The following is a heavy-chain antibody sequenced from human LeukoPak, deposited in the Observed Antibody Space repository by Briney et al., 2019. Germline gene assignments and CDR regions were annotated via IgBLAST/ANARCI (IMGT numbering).Heavy chain of an antibody. V-gene: IGHV3-20*04. Sequence: PGGSLRLSCAASGFTFDDYGMSWVRQPPGKGLEWVSGINWNGGSTGYADSVKGRFTISRDNAKNSLFPQMNSLRVEDTALYYCARRHTSGWEYFDYWGQGTLVTVPS. J-gene: IGHJ4*02. CDR2: INWNGGST. CDR1: GFTFDDYG. CDR3: ARRHTSGWEYFDY. D-gene: IGHD6-19*01.